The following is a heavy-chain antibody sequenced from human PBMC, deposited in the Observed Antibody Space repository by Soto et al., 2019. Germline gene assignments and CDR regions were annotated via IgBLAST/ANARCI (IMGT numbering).Heavy chain of an antibody. CDR3: ANALGRCGNSPPFDY. Sequence: EVQLLESGGGLVQPGGSLRLSCAASGFTFSSYAMSWVRQAPGKGLEWVSAISGSGGSTYYADPVKGRFTISRDNSKNPLYLQMNSLRAENTAVYYCANALGRCGNSPPFDYWGQGTLVTVSS. D-gene: IGHD2-21*02. CDR2: ISGSGGST. J-gene: IGHJ4*02. V-gene: IGHV3-23*01. CDR1: GFTFSSYA.